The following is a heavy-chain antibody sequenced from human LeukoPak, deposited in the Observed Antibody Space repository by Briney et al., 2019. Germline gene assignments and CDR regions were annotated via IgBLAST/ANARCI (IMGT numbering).Heavy chain of an antibody. CDR1: GYSFSSSG. D-gene: IGHD2-15*01. CDR3: ARHRKDIGFDY. J-gene: IGHJ4*02. V-gene: IGHV5-51*01. CDR2: IYPDDSDT. Sequence: TGGSLRLSCKGSGYSFSSSGIGWVRKMPGKALKGMGIIYPDDSDTRYSPSFQGQVTISADKSISTAYLQWSSLKASDTAMYYCARHRKDIGFDYWGQGTLVTVSS.